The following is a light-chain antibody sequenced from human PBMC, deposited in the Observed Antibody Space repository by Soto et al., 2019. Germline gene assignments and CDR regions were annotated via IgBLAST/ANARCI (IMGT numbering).Light chain of an antibody. J-gene: IGLJ3*02. CDR2: AVT. CDR1: SSDVGGYNY. V-gene: IGLV2-8*01. CDR3: SSSAASDNFYFV. Sequence: QSALTQPPSASGSPGQSVTISCTGTSSDVGGYNYVSWYQQYPGRAPKLMIYAVTKRPSGVPDRFSGSKSGNTASLTVSGLQAEDEADYYCSSSAASDNFYFVFGGGTKVTVL.